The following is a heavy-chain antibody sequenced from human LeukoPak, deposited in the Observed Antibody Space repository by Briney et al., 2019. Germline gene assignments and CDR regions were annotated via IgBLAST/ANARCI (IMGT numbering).Heavy chain of an antibody. J-gene: IGHJ6*03. CDR2: INQDGSEK. Sequence: PGGSLRLSCAASGFTLITYWMTWVRQAPGRGLEWVANINQDGSEKYYVGSVKGRFTISRDNAKNSLYLQMNSLRAEDTAVYYCASVTTVVEDYYYMDVWGKGTTVTISS. V-gene: IGHV3-7*01. D-gene: IGHD4-23*01. CDR1: GFTLITYW. CDR3: ASVTTVVEDYYYMDV.